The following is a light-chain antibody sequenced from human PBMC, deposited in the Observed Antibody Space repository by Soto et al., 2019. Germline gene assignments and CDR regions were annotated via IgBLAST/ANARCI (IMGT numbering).Light chain of an antibody. Sequence: EIVMTQSPATLSVSPGERVTLSCRASQSVSSNLAWYQQKPGKAPRLLIYDASNRATGIPARFSGSGSGTDFTLTISRLEPEDFAVYYCQQYSSSRTFGQGTKVDI. CDR3: QQYSSSRT. V-gene: IGKV3D-15*01. CDR1: QSVSSN. J-gene: IGKJ1*01. CDR2: DAS.